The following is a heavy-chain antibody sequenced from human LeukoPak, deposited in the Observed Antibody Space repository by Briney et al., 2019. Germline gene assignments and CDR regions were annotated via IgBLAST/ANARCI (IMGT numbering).Heavy chain of an antibody. D-gene: IGHD3-10*01. Sequence: SVKVSCKASGGTFSSYDISWVRQPPGQGLEWMGRIISILGIKNYAQKFQGRVTITADKSTSTAYMELSSLRSEDTAVYYCARGERITMVRGDPIYDYYGMDVWGQGTTVTVSS. CDR3: ARGERITMVRGDPIYDYYGMDV. CDR2: IISILGIK. J-gene: IGHJ6*02. V-gene: IGHV1-69*04. CDR1: GGTFSSYD.